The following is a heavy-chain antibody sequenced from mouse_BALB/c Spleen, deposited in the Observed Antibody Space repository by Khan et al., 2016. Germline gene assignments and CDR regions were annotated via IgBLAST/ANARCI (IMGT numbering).Heavy chain of an antibody. CDR1: GYTFTNFG. V-gene: IGHV9-3-1*01. J-gene: IGHJ3*01. D-gene: IGHD4-1*01. Sequence: QIQLVQSGPELKKPGETVKISCKATGYTFTNFGMNWVKQAPGKGLKWMGWINTYTGEPTYADDFKGRFAFSLETSASTAYLQINNLKNEDSATYFCAQLTGNAWFAYWGQGTLVTVSA. CDR3: AQLTGNAWFAY. CDR2: INTYTGEP.